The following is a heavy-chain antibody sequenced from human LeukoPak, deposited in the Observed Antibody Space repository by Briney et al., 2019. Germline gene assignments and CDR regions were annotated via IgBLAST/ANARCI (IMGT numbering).Heavy chain of an antibody. V-gene: IGHV3-23*01. D-gene: IGHD5-18*01. CDR2: ISGSGGST. Sequence: GGSLRLSCAASGFTFSTFAMIWVRQPPGKGLEWVSDISGSGGSTYYADSVKGRFTISRDNSKNTLYLQMNSLRAEDTAVYYCAKRIQSAMATGYWGQGTLVTVSS. CDR1: GFTFSTFA. CDR3: AKRIQSAMATGY. J-gene: IGHJ4*02.